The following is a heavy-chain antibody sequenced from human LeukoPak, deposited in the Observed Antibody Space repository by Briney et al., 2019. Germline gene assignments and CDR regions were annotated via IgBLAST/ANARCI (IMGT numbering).Heavy chain of an antibody. D-gene: IGHD4-23*01. V-gene: IGHV3-23*01. Sequence: GGSLRLSCAASGFTFSSYGMSWVRQAPGQGLEWVAIISGSGSSTYYRDSVRGRFTISRDNSKDTLYLQMNSLRAEDTAVYFCAKDRNGVYGGNSFLDYWGQGILVTVSS. CDR2: ISGSGSST. CDR3: AKDRNGVYGGNSFLDY. J-gene: IGHJ4*02. CDR1: GFTFSSYG.